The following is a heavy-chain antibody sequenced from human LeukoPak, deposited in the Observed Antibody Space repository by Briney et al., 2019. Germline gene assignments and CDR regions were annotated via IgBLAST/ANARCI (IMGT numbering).Heavy chain of an antibody. V-gene: IGHV3-30*18. CDR3: AKDRYSYAFEYFDS. D-gene: IGHD5-18*01. J-gene: IGHJ4*02. CDR2: ISYDGSNK. CDR1: GFTLSSYG. Sequence: PGESLRLSFSAPGFTLSSYGMHWVRQAQAKGLELVPVISYDGSNKYYADSVKGRFTISRDNSKNTLYLQMNSLRAEDTAVYYCAKDRYSYAFEYFDSWGQGTLVTVSS.